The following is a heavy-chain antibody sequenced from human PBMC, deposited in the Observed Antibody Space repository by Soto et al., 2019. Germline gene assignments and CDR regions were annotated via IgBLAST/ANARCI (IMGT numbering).Heavy chain of an antibody. CDR1: GGSFSGYY. D-gene: IGHD3-10*01. Sequence: SETLSLTCAVYGGSFSGYYWSWIRQPPGKGLEWIGEINHSGSTNYNPSLKSRVTISVDTSKNQFSLKLSSVTAADTAVYYCARGYSMVRGVVAEYYYYYMDVWGKGTTVTVSS. J-gene: IGHJ6*03. CDR2: INHSGST. CDR3: ARGYSMVRGVVAEYYYYYMDV. V-gene: IGHV4-34*01.